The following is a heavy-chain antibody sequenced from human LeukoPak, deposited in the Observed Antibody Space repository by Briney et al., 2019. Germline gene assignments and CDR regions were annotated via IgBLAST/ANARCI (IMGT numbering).Heavy chain of an antibody. CDR1: GFTFSSYG. J-gene: IGHJ4*02. Sequence: GGSLRLSCAASGFTFSSYGMHWVRQAPGKGLEWVAVISYDGSNKYYADSVKGRFTISRDNSKNTLYLQMNSLRAEDTAVYYCAKDIGRSMIVVAIDYWGQGTLSPSPQ. V-gene: IGHV3-30*18. CDR3: AKDIGRSMIVVAIDY. CDR2: ISYDGSNK. D-gene: IGHD3-22*01.